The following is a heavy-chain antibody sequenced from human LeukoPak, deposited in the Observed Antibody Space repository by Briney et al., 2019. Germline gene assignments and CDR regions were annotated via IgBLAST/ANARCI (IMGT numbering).Heavy chain of an antibody. D-gene: IGHD3-9*01. CDR2: ISYDGSNK. Sequence: GRSVRLSCAGSGFTFSSYAMHWVRQAPGKGLEWVAVISYDGSNKYYADSVKGRFTISRDNSKNTLYLQMNSLRAEDTAVYYCASGLYYDILTGYSYYFDYWGQGALVTVSS. CDR1: GFTFSSYA. V-gene: IGHV3-30*04. CDR3: ASGLYYDILTGYSYYFDY. J-gene: IGHJ4*02.